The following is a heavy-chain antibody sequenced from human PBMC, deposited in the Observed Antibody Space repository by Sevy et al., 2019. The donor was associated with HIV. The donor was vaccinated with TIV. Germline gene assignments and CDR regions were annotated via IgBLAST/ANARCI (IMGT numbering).Heavy chain of an antibody. CDR3: AGGDTPMITDLDY. D-gene: IGHD3-16*01. V-gene: IGHV3-23*01. J-gene: IGHJ4*02. CDR2: ITSGGAT. CDR1: GLTFTTNA. Sequence: GGSLRLSCAASGLTFTTNAMSWVRQAPGKGLEWVGGITSGGATYYADSVKGRFTVTRDNSKNTLYLQLNSLTADDTAVFYCAGGDTPMITDLDYWGQGTLVTVSS.